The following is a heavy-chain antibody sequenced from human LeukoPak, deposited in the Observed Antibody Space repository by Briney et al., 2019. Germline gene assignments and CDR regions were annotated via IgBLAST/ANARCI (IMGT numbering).Heavy chain of an antibody. CDR1: GFIVSSNY. CDR3: AALARDY. CDR2: IHNDGST. J-gene: IGHJ4*02. D-gene: IGHD3-3*02. V-gene: IGHV3-53*01. Sequence: GGSLRLSCAASGFIVSSNYMTWVRQAPGKGLEWVSVIHNDGSTYYADSVKGRFTISRDNSKNTLYFQMNSLTVEDTAVYCCAALARDYWGQGTLVTVSS.